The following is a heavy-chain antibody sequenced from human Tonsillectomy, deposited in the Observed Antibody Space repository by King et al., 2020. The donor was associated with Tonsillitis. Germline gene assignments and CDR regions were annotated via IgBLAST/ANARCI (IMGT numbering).Heavy chain of an antibody. CDR1: GGSIISYY. CDR2: IHSSGTI. Sequence: QLQESGPGLVKASETLSLTCSVSGGSIISYYWGWIRQPPGQGLAWIGFIHSSGTINYNPSLKSRLTLSVDTSNNQISLSLTSVTATDTAVYYCARHGVSVAGTGFNDYWGQGTLVTVSS. CDR3: ARHGVSVAGTGFNDY. D-gene: IGHD6-19*01. V-gene: IGHV4-59*08. J-gene: IGHJ4*02.